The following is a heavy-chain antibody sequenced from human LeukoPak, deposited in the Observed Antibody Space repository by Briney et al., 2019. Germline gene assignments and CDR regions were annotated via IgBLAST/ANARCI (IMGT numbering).Heavy chain of an antibody. CDR3: ARGGSYTNRYFDL. D-gene: IGHD1-26*01. Sequence: GGSLRLSCAASGFTVSSNYMSWVRQAPGKGLEWVSHISSSSSTIYYADSMKGRFTISRDNAKNSLYLQMNSLRAEDTAIYYCARGGSYTNRYFDLWGRGTLVTVSS. J-gene: IGHJ2*01. V-gene: IGHV3-48*04. CDR2: ISSSSSTI. CDR1: GFTVSSNY.